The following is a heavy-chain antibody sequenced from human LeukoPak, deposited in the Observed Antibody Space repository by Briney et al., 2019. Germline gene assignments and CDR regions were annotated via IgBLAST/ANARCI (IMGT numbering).Heavy chain of an antibody. Sequence: GGSLRLSCAASGFTFSSYWMSWVRQAPGKGLEWVANIKQDGSEKYYVDSVKGRFTISRDNAKNSLYLQMNSLRAEDTAVYYCAREIVAALFSDYYYGMDVWGQGTTVTVSS. CDR1: GFTFSSYW. CDR2: IKQDGSEK. CDR3: AREIVAALFSDYYYGMDV. V-gene: IGHV3-7*01. J-gene: IGHJ6*02. D-gene: IGHD6-13*01.